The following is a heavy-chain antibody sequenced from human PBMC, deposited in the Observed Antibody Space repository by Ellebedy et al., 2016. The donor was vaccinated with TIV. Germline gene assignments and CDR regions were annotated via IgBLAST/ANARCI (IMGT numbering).Heavy chain of an antibody. CDR3: ARAQIFGVVIIFDY. D-gene: IGHD3-3*01. Sequence: SETLSLXCTVSGGSISSYYWSWLRQPPGKGLEWIGYIYYSGSTNYNPSLKSRVTISVDTSKNQFSLKLSSVTAADTAVYYCARAQIFGVVIIFDYWGQGTLVTVSS. V-gene: IGHV4-59*12. CDR1: GGSISSYY. CDR2: IYYSGST. J-gene: IGHJ4*02.